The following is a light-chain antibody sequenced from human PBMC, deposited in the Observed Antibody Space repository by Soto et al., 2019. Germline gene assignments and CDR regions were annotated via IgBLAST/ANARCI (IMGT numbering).Light chain of an antibody. CDR2: SNN. CDR1: SSNIGSNT. J-gene: IGLJ1*01. CDR3: AAWDDSLNGSYV. Sequence: QSALTQPPSASGTPGQRVTISCSGSSSNIGSNTVNWYQQLPGTAPKLLIYSNNQRPSGVPDRFSGSKSGTSASLAISGLQSEDEAYYYCAAWDDSLNGSYVFGTGTKVTVL. V-gene: IGLV1-44*01.